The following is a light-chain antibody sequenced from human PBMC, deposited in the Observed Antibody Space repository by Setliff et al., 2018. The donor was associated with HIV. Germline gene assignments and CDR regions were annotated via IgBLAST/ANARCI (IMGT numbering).Light chain of an antibody. Sequence: QSVLAQPPSVSGAPGQRVTISCTGSGSNIGAGYDVHWYQHLPGTAPKLLIYGNINRPSGVPDRFSGSKSGTSASLAITGLQAEDEADYYCQSYDSSLSVFVFGTGTKVTVL. CDR3: QSYDSSLSVFV. V-gene: IGLV1-40*01. J-gene: IGLJ1*01. CDR2: GNI. CDR1: GSNIGAGYD.